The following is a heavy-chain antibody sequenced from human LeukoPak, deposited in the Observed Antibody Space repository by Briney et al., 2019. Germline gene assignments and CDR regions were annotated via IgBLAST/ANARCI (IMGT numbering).Heavy chain of an antibody. CDR1: GFTFSSYS. Sequence: GGSLRLSCAASGFTFSSYSMNWARQAPGKGLEWVSYISSSSSTTYYADSVKGRFTISRDNAKNSLYLQMNSLRAEDTAVYSCARDGGGYSSGRPYFDYWGQGTLVTVSS. D-gene: IGHD6-19*01. CDR2: ISSSSSTT. CDR3: ARDGGGYSSGRPYFDY. J-gene: IGHJ4*02. V-gene: IGHV3-48*01.